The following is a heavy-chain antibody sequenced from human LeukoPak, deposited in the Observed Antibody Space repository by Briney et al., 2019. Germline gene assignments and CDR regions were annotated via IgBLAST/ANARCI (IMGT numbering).Heavy chain of an antibody. V-gene: IGHV4-34*01. Sequence: SETLSLTCAVYGGSFSGYYWSWIRQPPGKGLEWIGEINHSGSTNYNPSLKSRVTISVDTSKNQFSLKLTSVTAADTAVYYCARQRVQWLAPLHYFDYWGQGTLVTVSS. CDR3: ARQRVQWLAPLHYFDY. D-gene: IGHD6-19*01. CDR1: GGSFSGYY. CDR2: INHSGST. J-gene: IGHJ4*02.